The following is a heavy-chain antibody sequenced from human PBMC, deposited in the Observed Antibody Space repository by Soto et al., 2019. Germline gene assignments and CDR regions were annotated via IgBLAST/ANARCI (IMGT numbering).Heavy chain of an antibody. CDR1: GYTFTSYA. V-gene: IGHV1-3*01. D-gene: IGHD2-15*01. Sequence: VQLVQSGAEVKKPGASVKVSCKASGYTFTSYAMHWVRQAPGQRLEWMGWINAGNGNTKYSQKFQGRVTITRDTSASTAYMELSSLRSEDTAVYYCASIGYCSGGSCRRPGFVFDYWGQGTLVTVSS. J-gene: IGHJ4*02. CDR2: INAGNGNT. CDR3: ASIGYCSGGSCRRPGFVFDY.